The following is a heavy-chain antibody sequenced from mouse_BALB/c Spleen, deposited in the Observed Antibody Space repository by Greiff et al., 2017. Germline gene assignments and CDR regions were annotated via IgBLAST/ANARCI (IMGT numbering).Heavy chain of an antibody. D-gene: IGHD2-10*01. CDR2: ISYDGSN. Sequence: EVQLVESGPGLVKPSQSLSLTCSVTGYSITSGYYWNWIRQFPGNKLEWMGYISYDGSNNYNPSLKNRISITRDTSKNQFFLKLNSVTTEDTATYYCAPYYGNYGYYAMDYWGQGTSVTVSS. CDR1: GYSITSGYY. J-gene: IGHJ4*01. V-gene: IGHV3-6*02. CDR3: APYYGNYGYYAMDY.